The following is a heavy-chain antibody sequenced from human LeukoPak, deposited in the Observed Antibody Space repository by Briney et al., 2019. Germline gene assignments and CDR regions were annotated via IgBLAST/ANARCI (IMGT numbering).Heavy chain of an antibody. CDR2: IYYSGST. J-gene: IGHJ1*01. D-gene: IGHD6-13*01. V-gene: IGHV4-59*01. CDR3: AREYLGSSSWFQN. Sequence: SETLSLTCTVSGGSISSYYWSWIRQPPGKGLEWIGYIYYSGSTNYNPSLKSRVTISVDTSKNQFSLKLSSVTAADTAVFYCAREYLGSSSWFQNWGQGTLVTVSS. CDR1: GGSISSYY.